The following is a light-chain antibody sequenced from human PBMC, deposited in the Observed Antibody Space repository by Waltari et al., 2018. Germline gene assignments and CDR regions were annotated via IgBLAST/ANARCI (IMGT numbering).Light chain of an antibody. J-gene: IGKJ4*01. CDR3: QQYNNWLPLT. Sequence: EIVLTQSPVILSVSPGERTTLSCRASQRITSNLAWYQQKPGQSPRLLIYGASIRAAGIPARCSGSGSGTEFTLTISSLQSEDFAVYYCQQYNNWLPLTFGGGTKVEIK. CDR1: QRITSN. V-gene: IGKV3-15*01. CDR2: GAS.